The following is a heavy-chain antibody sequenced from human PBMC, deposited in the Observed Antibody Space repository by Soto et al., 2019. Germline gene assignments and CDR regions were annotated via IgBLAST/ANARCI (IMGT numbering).Heavy chain of an antibody. CDR3: ASSYYGSGNPKDYYYGMDV. CDR1: GYTFTSYA. V-gene: IGHV1-3*01. CDR2: INAGNGNT. J-gene: IGHJ6*02. Sequence: QVQLVQSGAEVKKPGASVKVSCKASGYTFTSYAMHWVRQAPGQRLEWMGLINAGNGNTKYSQKFQGRVTITRDTSASTAYIALRSLRSEDQAVYSSASSYYGSGNPKDYYYGMDVWCQGTTVTVSS. D-gene: IGHD3-10*01.